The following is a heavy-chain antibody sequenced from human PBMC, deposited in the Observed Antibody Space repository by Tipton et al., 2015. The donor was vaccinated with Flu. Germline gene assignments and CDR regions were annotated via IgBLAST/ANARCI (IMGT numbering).Heavy chain of an antibody. Sequence: TLSLTCTVSGGSISSSSYYWGWIRQPPGKGLEWIGSIYYSGSTYYNPSLKSRVTISVDTSKNQFSLKLSSVTAADTAVYYCARRVAARFNWFDPWGQGTLVTVSS. D-gene: IGHD6-6*01. CDR3: ARRVAARFNWFDP. J-gene: IGHJ5*02. CDR1: GGSISSSSYY. V-gene: IGHV4-39*01. CDR2: IYYSGST.